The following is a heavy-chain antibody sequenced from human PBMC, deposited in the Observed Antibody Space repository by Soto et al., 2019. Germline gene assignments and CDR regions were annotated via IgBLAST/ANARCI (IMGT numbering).Heavy chain of an antibody. CDR1: GGSISSGTSY. CDR3: ARAPETPSNVGVALPYFFDY. J-gene: IGHJ4*01. CDR2: IFYSGSF. V-gene: IGHV4-31*03. D-gene: IGHD3-3*01. Sequence: SETLSLTCSVSGGSISSGTSYWSWIRQRPGEGLEWIGYIFYSGSFYYTPSLRGRVLILADTSKNQFTLTLSSVTAADTAVYFCARAPETPSNVGVALPYFFDYWSQGTLVTVSS.